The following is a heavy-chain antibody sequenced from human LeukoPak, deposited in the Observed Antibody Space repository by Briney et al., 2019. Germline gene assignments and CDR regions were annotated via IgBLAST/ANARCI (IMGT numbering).Heavy chain of an antibody. CDR2: ISSSGSTI. J-gene: IGHJ4*02. CDR1: GCTFSSYE. V-gene: IGHV3-48*03. Sequence: WGSLRLSCAASGCTFSSYEMNWVRQAPGKGLEWVSYISSSGSTIYYADSVKGRFTISRDNAKNSLYLQMNSLRAEDTAVYYCAGGRIAVADTRVYYFDYWAQGTLVTVSS. D-gene: IGHD6-19*01. CDR3: AGGRIAVADTRVYYFDY.